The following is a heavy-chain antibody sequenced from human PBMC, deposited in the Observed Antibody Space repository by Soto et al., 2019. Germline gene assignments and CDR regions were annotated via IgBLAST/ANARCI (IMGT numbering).Heavy chain of an antibody. V-gene: IGHV3-30*03. CDR2: ISYDGSNK. CDR3: ATRNYDSSGYYYQY. D-gene: IGHD3-22*01. Sequence: GGSLRLSCAASGFTFSSYGMHWVRQAPGKGLEWVAVISYDGSNKYYADSVKGRFTISRDNSKNTLYLQMNSLRAEDTAVYYCATRNYDSSGYYYQYWGQGTLVTVSS. CDR1: GFTFSSYG. J-gene: IGHJ4*02.